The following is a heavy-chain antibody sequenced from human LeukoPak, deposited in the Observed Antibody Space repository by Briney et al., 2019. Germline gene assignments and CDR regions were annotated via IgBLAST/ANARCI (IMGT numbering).Heavy chain of an antibody. CDR3: ARWSSGGSCYDY. Sequence: SETLSLTCTVSGGSLSSHYWSWIRQPPGKGLEWIAYIDYNGNADYNPSLKSRVTISVDSSKNQFSLKLSSVTAADTAVYYCARWSSGGSCYDYWGQGTLVTVSS. V-gene: IGHV4-59*11. CDR2: IDYNGNA. J-gene: IGHJ4*02. CDR1: GGSLSSHY. D-gene: IGHD2-15*01.